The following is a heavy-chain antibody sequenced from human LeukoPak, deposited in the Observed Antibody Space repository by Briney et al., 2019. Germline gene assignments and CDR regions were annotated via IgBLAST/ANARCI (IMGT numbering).Heavy chain of an antibody. CDR3: ARENRSYYSSGWYGLNWFDP. D-gene: IGHD6-19*01. CDR1: GGTFSSYA. Sequence: VKVSCKASGGTFSSYAISWVRQAPGRGLEWMGGIIPIFGTANYAQKFQGRVTITADESTSTAYMELSSLRSEDTAVYYCARENRSYYSSGWYGLNWFDPWGQGTLVTVSS. V-gene: IGHV1-69*13. J-gene: IGHJ5*02. CDR2: IIPIFGTA.